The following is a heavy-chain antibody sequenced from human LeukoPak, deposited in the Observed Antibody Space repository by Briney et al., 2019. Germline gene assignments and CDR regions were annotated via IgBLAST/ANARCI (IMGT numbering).Heavy chain of an antibody. J-gene: IGHJ4*01. D-gene: IGHD6-6*01. CDR3: GSLSAPDY. Sequence: KTSETLSLTCTVYGGSFSGYYWSWIRQPPGKGLEWIGEINHSGSTNYNPSLKGRVTISGETSKNQFSLKLSSCTAADPAGYYCGSLSAPDYRGTRTLVTASS. CDR2: INHSGST. CDR1: GGSFSGYY. V-gene: IGHV4-34*01.